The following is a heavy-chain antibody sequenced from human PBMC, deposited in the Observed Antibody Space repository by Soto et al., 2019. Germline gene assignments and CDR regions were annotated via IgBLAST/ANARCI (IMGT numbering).Heavy chain of an antibody. J-gene: IGHJ4*02. V-gene: IGHV3-64*01. D-gene: IGHD3-10*01. CDR1: GFTFSSYG. CDR3: ARRSSGSYQDY. Sequence: EVQLVESGGGLVQPGGSLRLSCAASGFTFSSYGMEWVRQAPGKGLEYVSAISSNGGSTYYANSVKGRFTISRDNSKDTRYLQVGSLRAEDTAVYYCARRSSGSYQDYWGQGTLVTVSS. CDR2: ISSNGGST.